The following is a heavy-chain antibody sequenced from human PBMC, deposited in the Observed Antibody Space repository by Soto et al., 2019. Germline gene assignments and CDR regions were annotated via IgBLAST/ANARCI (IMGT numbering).Heavy chain of an antibody. CDR3: ARERGTYIKYSYGMDV. D-gene: IGHD3-16*01. J-gene: IGHJ6*02. V-gene: IGHV1-18*01. CDR1: GFSFSNYG. CDR2: ISGHNGDT. Sequence: QDQLMQSAAEVKKPGASLKVSCKVSGFSFSNYGISWVRQAPGQGLEWLGWISGHNGDTKYAQNLQGRVTITADTSTSAAYMELRSLTSDDTAVYYCARERGTYIKYSYGMDVWGQGTTVTVSS.